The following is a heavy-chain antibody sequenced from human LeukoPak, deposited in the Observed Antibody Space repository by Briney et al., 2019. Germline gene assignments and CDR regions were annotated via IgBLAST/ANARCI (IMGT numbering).Heavy chain of an antibody. J-gene: IGHJ4*02. Sequence: GGSLRLSCAASGFTFSSYAMHWVRQAPGKGLEWVAVVSYDGSNKYYADSVKGRFTISRDNSKNTLYLQMNSLRAEDTAVYYCARGIPFDYWGQGTLVTVSS. V-gene: IGHV3-30*14. CDR3: ARGIPFDY. CDR1: GFTFSSYA. CDR2: VSYDGSNK.